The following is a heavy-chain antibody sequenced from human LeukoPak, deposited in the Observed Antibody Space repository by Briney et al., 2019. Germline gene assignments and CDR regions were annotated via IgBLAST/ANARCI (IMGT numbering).Heavy chain of an antibody. CDR1: GFTFSSYA. CDR2: ISYDGSDK. Sequence: QSGGSLRLSCAASGFTFSSYAMHWVRQAPGKGLEWVAVISYDGSDKYYADSVKGRFTISRDNSKNTLYLQMNSLRAEDTAVYYCASTTIGDCSSISCHQTSYWGQGTLVTVSS. D-gene: IGHD2-2*01. J-gene: IGHJ4*02. CDR3: ASTTIGDCSSISCHQTSY. V-gene: IGHV3-30-3*01.